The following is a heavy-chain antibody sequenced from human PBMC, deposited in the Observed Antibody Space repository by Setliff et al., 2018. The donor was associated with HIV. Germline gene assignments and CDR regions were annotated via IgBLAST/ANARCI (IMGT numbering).Heavy chain of an antibody. Sequence: SETLSLTCTVSGGSISSGSYHWSWMRQPAGKGLEWIGHIYTSGSTNYNPSLKSRVTISVDTSKNQFSLKLSSVTAADTAVYYCARAPGAYYYDSSGYPIGIRFDYWGQGTLVTVSS. CDR2: IYTSGST. D-gene: IGHD3-22*01. CDR1: GGSISSGSYH. CDR3: ARAPGAYYYDSSGYPIGIRFDY. V-gene: IGHV4-61*09. J-gene: IGHJ4*02.